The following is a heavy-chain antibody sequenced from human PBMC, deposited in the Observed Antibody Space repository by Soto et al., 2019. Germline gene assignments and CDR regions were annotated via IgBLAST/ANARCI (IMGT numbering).Heavy chain of an antibody. CDR3: ARLASARWLDP. V-gene: IGHV4-59*01. Sequence: SETLSLTCTVSGGSISSYYWSWIRQPPGKGLEWIGYIYYSGSTNYNPSLKSRVTISVDTSKNQFSLKLSSVTAADTAVYYCARLASARWLDPWGQGTLVTVSS. CDR2: IYYSGST. J-gene: IGHJ5*02. CDR1: GGSISSYY.